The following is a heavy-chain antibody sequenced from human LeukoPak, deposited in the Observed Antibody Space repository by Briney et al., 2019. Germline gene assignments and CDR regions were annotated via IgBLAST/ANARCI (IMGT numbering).Heavy chain of an antibody. V-gene: IGHV3-11*06. D-gene: IGHD3-3*01. CDR2: ISSSSSYT. Sequence: GGSLRLSCAASGFTFSDYYMSWIRQAPGEGLEWVSYISSSSSYTNYADSVKGRFTISRDNAKNSLYLQMNSLRAEDTAVYYCARASPDYDFWSGYYRPYGMDVWGQGTTVTVSS. CDR1: GFTFSDYY. CDR3: ARASPDYDFWSGYYRPYGMDV. J-gene: IGHJ6*02.